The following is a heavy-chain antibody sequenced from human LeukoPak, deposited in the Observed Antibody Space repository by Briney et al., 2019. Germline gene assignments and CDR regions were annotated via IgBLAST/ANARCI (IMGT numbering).Heavy chain of an antibody. V-gene: IGHV3-48*03. CDR1: GFTFSSYA. D-gene: IGHD1-14*01. CDR2: ISSSGSTI. J-gene: IGHJ5*01. CDR3: ARHHISVWLDC. Sequence: GGSLRLSCAASGFTFSSYAMNWVRQAPGKGLEWVSYISSSGSTIYYADSVRGRFTISRDNAKNSLYLQMNSLTADATAVYYCARHHISVWLDCWGQGRLVTV.